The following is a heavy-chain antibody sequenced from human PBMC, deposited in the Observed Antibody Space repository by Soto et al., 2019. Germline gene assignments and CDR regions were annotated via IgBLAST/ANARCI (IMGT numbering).Heavy chain of an antibody. J-gene: IGHJ3*02. CDR2: IKSKTDGGTT. V-gene: IGHV3-15*01. D-gene: IGHD2-8*01. Sequence: PGGSLRLSCAASGFTFSNAWMSWVRQAPGKGLEWVGRIKSKTDGGTTDYAAPVKGRFTISRDDSKNTLYLQMNSLKTEDTAVYYCTTEYCTNGVCSEDAFDIWGQGTMVTVSS. CDR3: TTEYCTNGVCSEDAFDI. CDR1: GFTFSNAW.